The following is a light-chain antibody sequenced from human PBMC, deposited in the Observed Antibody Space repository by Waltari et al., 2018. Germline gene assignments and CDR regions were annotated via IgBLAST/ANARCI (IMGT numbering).Light chain of an antibody. V-gene: IGLV2-14*01. Sequence: SALTQPPSVSGSPGPSITISCTGSISYVGGYNHVSWYPHHPGQVPKLMIYEVSNRPSGGSKRFSGSKSGNTASLTISGLQAEDEGDYYCSSYAISRTWVFGGGTKLTVL. J-gene: IGLJ3*02. CDR2: EVS. CDR3: SSYAISRTWV. CDR1: ISYVGGYNH.